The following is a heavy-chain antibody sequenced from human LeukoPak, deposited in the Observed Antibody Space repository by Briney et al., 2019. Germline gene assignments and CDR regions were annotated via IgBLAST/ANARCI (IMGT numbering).Heavy chain of an antibody. CDR2: ISYDGSNK. CDR3: ARVQKSSSWTIHGDY. D-gene: IGHD6-13*01. Sequence: PGGSLRLSCAASGFTFSSYAMHGVRQAPGKGLEWVAVISYDGSNKYYADSVKGRFTISRDNSKNTLYLQMNSLRAEDTAVYYCARVQKSSSWTIHGDYWGQGTLVTVSS. J-gene: IGHJ4*02. V-gene: IGHV3-30*04. CDR1: GFTFSSYA.